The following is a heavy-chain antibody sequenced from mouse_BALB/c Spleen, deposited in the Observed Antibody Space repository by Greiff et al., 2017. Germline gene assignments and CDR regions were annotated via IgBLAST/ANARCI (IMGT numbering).Heavy chain of an antibody. V-gene: IGHV5-12-2*01. J-gene: IGHJ2*01. CDR1: GFTFSSYT. Sequence: EVKLQESGGGLVQPGGSLKLSCAASGFTFSSYTMSWVRQTPEKRLEWVAYISNGGGSTYYPDTVKGRFTISRDNAKNTLYLQMSSLKSEDTAMYYCARQAYFDYWGQGTTLTVSS. CDR3: ARQAYFDY. CDR2: ISNGGGST.